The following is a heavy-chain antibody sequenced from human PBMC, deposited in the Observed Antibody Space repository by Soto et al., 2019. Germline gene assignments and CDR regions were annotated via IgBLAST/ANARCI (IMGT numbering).Heavy chain of an antibody. CDR1: GGSISSDDYY. D-gene: IGHD3-10*01. J-gene: IGHJ5*02. CDR2: IYYSGST. Sequence: SETLSLTCTVSGGSISSDDYYWGWIRQPPGKGLEWIGYIYYSGSTYSNPSLKSRFTISLDTSKNQFSLKLNSVTAADTAVYYCARVRFSGPLTWFDPWGQGTLDT. CDR3: ARVRFSGPLTWFDP. V-gene: IGHV4-30-4*01.